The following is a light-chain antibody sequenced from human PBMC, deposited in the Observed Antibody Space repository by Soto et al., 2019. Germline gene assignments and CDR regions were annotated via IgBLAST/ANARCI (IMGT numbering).Light chain of an antibody. Sequence: QSALTQPPSASGSPGQSVAISCTGTSSDVGGYNYVSWYQQHPGKAPKLMIYEVNKRPSGVPDRLSGSKSGNTASLTVSGLEAEHEADYYCSSYAGSSNVFGTGTKQTVL. CDR2: EVN. J-gene: IGLJ1*01. CDR3: SSYAGSSNV. CDR1: SSDVGGYNY. V-gene: IGLV2-8*01.